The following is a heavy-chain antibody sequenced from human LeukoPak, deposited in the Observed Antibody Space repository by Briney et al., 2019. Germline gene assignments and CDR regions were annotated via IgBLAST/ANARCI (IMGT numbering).Heavy chain of an antibody. J-gene: IGHJ6*02. D-gene: IGHD4-17*01. CDR2: ISAYNGNT. Sequence: GASVKVSCKASGYTFTSYGISWVRQAPGQGLEWMGWISAYNGNTNYAQKLQGRVTMTTDTSTSTAYMELRSLRSDDTAVYYCARDRYGDYYYYYGMDVWGQGTTVTVSS. CDR1: GYTFTSYG. CDR3: ARDRYGDYYYYYGMDV. V-gene: IGHV1-18*01.